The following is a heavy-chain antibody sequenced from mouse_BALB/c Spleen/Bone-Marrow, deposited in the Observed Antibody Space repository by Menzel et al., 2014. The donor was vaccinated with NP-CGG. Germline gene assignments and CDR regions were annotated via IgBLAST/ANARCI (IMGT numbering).Heavy chain of an antibody. CDR3: ARLGYYGTMDY. J-gene: IGHJ4*01. V-gene: IGHV4-1*02. CDR1: GFDSIGYW. D-gene: IGHD1-1*01. CDR2: INPDSSTI. Sequence: EVKLVESGGGLVQPGGSLKLSCAASGFDSIGYWMSWVRQAPGKGLEWIGEINPDSSTINYTPSLKDKFIISRDNAKNTLYLHMSKVRSEDTALYYCARLGYYGTMDYWGQGTSVTVSS.